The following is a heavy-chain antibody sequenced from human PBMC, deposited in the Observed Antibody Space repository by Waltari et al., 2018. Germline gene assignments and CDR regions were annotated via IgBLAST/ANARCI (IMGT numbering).Heavy chain of an antibody. V-gene: IGHV4-59*08. Sequence: QVQLQESGPGRVKPSETLSLTCTVSGGPIRGYYWSWIRQPPGKGLEWIGYIYYGGSTNYSPSLKSRVTISVDTSKNQFSLNLNSVTAADTAVYYCARHAGGVTTDFDFWGQGTLVTVSS. J-gene: IGHJ4*02. CDR3: ARHAGGVTTDFDF. D-gene: IGHD3-16*01. CDR2: IYYGGST. CDR1: GGPIRGYY.